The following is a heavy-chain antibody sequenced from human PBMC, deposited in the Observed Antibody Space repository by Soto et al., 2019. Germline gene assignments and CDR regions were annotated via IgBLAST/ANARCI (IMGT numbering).Heavy chain of an antibody. CDR3: VTDPNWQGH. CDR2: IKYDGSEE. J-gene: IGHJ4*02. V-gene: IGHV3-7*01. CDR1: GFSFSSVW. D-gene: IGHD2-8*01. Sequence: PGGSLRLSCVVSGFSFSSVWMTWVRQAPGKGLECVANIKYDGSEEYYVDSVKGRFTISRDNAKNSLYLQMNSLRDEDSAVYYCVTDPNWQGHWGQGTLVTVSS.